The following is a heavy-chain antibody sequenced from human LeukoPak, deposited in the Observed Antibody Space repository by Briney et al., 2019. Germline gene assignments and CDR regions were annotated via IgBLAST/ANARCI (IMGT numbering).Heavy chain of an antibody. D-gene: IGHD5-18*01. CDR3: ASDTATDPRYFDY. Sequence: SVKVSCKASGGTFSSYAISWVRQAPGQGLEWMGGIIPIFGTANYAQKFQGRVTITADESTSTAYMELSSLRSEDTAVYYCASDTATDPRYFDYWGQGTLVTVSS. CDR2: IIPIFGTA. CDR1: GGTFSSYA. J-gene: IGHJ4*02. V-gene: IGHV1-69*01.